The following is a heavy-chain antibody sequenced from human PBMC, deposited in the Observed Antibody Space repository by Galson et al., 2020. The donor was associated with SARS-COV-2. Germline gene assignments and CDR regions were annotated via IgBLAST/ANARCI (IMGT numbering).Heavy chain of an antibody. CDR2: IYYSGST. Sequence: ASETLSLTCTVSGGSISGFYWSWIRQHPGKGLEWIGYIYYSGSTYYNPSLKSRVTISVDTSKNQFSLELTSVTAADTAVYYCARVWPYSSGLGGFEYWGQGTLVTVSS. V-gene: IGHV4-59*01. J-gene: IGHJ4*02. CDR1: GGSISGFY. D-gene: IGHD6-19*01. CDR3: ARVWPYSSGLGGFEY.